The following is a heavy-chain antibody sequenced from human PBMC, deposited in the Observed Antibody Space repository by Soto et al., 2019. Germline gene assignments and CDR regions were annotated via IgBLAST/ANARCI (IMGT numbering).Heavy chain of an antibody. CDR3: AIALPRFLGGNPPSLDS. J-gene: IGHJ4*02. CDR1: GCTFSSYA. D-gene: IGHD2-15*01. CDR2: IIPIFGTA. Sequence: ASVKVSCKASGCTFSSYAISWVRQAPGQGLEWMGGIIPIFGTANYAQKFQGRVTITADESTSTAYMELRSLRSEDTAVYYCAIALPRFLGGNPPSLDSWGQGTLVTVSS. V-gene: IGHV1-69*13.